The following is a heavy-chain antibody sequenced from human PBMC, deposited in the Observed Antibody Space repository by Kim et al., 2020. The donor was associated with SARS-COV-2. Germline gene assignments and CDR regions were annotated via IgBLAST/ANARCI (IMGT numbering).Heavy chain of an antibody. CDR3: ARDTAAHLYYYDSGGYPPPD. D-gene: IGHD3-22*01. V-gene: IGHV7-4-1*02. J-gene: IGHJ4*02. Sequence: ASVKVSCKTSGYTFTDYAINWVRQAPGQGLEWMGWINTKSGNLIYAQGFRGRFVFSLDTSVRTAYLQITSLKPEDTGVYYCARDTAAHLYYYDSGGYPPPDWGQGTLVTVTS. CDR1: GYTFTDYA. CDR2: INTKSGNL.